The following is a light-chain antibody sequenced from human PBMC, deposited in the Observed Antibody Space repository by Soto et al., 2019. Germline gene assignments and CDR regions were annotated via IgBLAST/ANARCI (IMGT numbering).Light chain of an antibody. Sequence: EIVLTQSPATLSLSPGERATLSCRASQSVTSRYLVWYQQKPGQAPRLLIFGASNRATGIPARFSGSGSGTDFTLTINSLEPEDFAVYYCQQRSSWPITFGQGTRREIK. J-gene: IGKJ5*01. CDR3: QQRSSWPIT. CDR2: GAS. CDR1: QSVTSRY. V-gene: IGKV3-11*01.